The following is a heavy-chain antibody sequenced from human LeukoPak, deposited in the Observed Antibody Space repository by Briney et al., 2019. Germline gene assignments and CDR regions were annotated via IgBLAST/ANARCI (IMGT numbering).Heavy chain of an antibody. CDR2: INQDENEK. V-gene: IGHV3-7*01. J-gene: IGHJ4*02. Sequence: GGSLRLSCAASGFPFHNYWMTWVRQAPGKGLEWVANINQDENEKYYLDSVKGRFTISRDNVETSLFLQMTSLRVEDTAIYYCARGLYGSGRRSLMAHWGPGTLVAVSS. CDR1: GFPFHNYW. CDR3: ARGLYGSGRRSLMAH. D-gene: IGHD3-10*01.